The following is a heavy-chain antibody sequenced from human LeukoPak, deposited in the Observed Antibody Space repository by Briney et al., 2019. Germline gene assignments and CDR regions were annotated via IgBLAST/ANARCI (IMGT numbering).Heavy chain of an antibody. Sequence: PSETLSLTCTVSGGSISNYYWTWIRQPPGKGLEWIGNIHYRGSTNYNPSLKSRVSISVDTSKNQFSLKLTSVTAADTAVYYCARRSSGWSGEAYYFDYWGQGTLVTVSS. D-gene: IGHD6-19*01. CDR1: GGSISNYY. CDR3: ARRSSGWSGEAYYFDY. J-gene: IGHJ4*02. CDR2: IHYRGST. V-gene: IGHV4-59*01.